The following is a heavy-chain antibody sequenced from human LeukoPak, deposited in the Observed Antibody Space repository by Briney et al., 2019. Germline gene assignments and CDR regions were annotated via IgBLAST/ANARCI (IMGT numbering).Heavy chain of an antibody. J-gene: IGHJ4*02. Sequence: ASVKVSCKASGYTFTGYYMHWVRQAPRQELEWMGWINPNSGGTNYAQKFQGRITMTRDTSISTAYMELSRLRSDDTAVYYCARGSGTYDFDYWGQGILVTVSS. D-gene: IGHD1-26*01. CDR1: GYTFTGYY. CDR2: INPNSGGT. V-gene: IGHV1-2*02. CDR3: ARGSGTYDFDY.